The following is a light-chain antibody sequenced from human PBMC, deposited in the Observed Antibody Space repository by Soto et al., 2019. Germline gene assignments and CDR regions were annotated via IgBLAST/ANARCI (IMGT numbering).Light chain of an antibody. CDR2: DVS. J-gene: IGKJ2*01. CDR1: QEISNA. V-gene: IGKV1-33*01. Sequence: DIQMIQSPSSLSASIGDRVTITCRTSQEISNALNWYQQKPGKAPELLIYDVSHLETGVPSRFSGGGSGTDFTFTINSLQAEDIATYYCQQYDDLPYTFGQGTKLEIK. CDR3: QQYDDLPYT.